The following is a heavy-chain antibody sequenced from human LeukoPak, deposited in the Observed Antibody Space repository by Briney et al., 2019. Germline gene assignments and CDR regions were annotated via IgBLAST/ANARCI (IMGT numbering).Heavy chain of an antibody. CDR3: TRHGGRDYYDSTEDGFDI. J-gene: IGHJ3*02. CDR2: ISYDGSNK. D-gene: IGHD3-22*01. CDR1: GFTFSSYE. V-gene: IGHV3-30*03. Sequence: PGGSLRLSCAASGFTFSSYEINWVRQAPGKGLEWVAVISYDGSNKYYADSVKGRFTISRDNFKNTLYLQMNSLKTEDTAVYYCTRHGGRDYYDSTEDGFDIWGQGTMVTVSS.